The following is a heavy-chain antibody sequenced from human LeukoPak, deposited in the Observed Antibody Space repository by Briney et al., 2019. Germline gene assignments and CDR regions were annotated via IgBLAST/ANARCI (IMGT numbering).Heavy chain of an antibody. J-gene: IGHJ4*02. D-gene: IGHD1-26*01. CDR3: ASLSIVGATLDY. CDR1: GGFFSGYY. V-gene: IGHV4-34*01. CDR2: INHSGTT. Sequence: SETLSLTCAVYGGFFSGYYWSWIRQPPGKGLEWIGEINHSGTTNYKPSLKRRVTISVDTSKNQCSLKLSSVTAADTAVYYCASLSIVGATLDYWGQGTLVTASS.